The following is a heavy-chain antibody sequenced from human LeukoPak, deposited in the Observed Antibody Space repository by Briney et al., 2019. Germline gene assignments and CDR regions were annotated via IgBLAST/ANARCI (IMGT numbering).Heavy chain of an antibody. CDR1: GFTFSDSY. CDR2: ISGSSSDV. V-gene: IGHV3-11*01. J-gene: IGHJ4*02. CDR3: SRDPRHNDF. Sequence: PGGSLRLSCAASGFTFSDSYMTWIRQAPGKGLELLSYISGSSSDVNYKDSVRGRFTVSRDNAKNSLYLHMNSLTVEDTAVYYCSRDPRHNDFWGQGTLVTVSS.